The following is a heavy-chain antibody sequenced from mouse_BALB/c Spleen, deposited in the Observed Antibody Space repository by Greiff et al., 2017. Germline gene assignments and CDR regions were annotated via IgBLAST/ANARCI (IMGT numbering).Heavy chain of an antibody. J-gene: IGHJ4*01. V-gene: IGHV1-66*01. CDR2: IFPGSGNT. Sequence: QVQLQQSGPELVKPGASVKISCKASGYSFTSYYIHWVKQRPGQGLEWIGWIFPGSGNTKYNEKFKGKATLTADTSSSTAYMQLSSLTSEDSAVYFCARREYYGSSFYAMDYWGQGTSVTVSS. D-gene: IGHD1-1*01. CDR1: GYSFTSYY. CDR3: ARREYYGSSFYAMDY.